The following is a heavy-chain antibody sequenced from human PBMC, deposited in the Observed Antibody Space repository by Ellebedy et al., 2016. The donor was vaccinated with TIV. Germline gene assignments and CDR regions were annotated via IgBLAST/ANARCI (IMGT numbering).Heavy chain of an antibody. CDR3: AKSRSSGWLHTPDY. CDR1: GYTFSTYY. J-gene: IGHJ4*02. V-gene: IGHV1-46*04. CDR2: INPSGGST. D-gene: IGHD6-19*01. Sequence: AASVKVSCKASGYTFSTYYMHWVRQAPGQGLYWLGIINPSGGSTTYAQNLQGRVTMTRDTSTTTVYMELSSLRSEDTAVYYCAKSRSSGWLHTPDYWGQGTLVIVSS.